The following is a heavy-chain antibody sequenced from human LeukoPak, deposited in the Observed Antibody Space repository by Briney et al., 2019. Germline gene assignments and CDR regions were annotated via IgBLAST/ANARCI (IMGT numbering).Heavy chain of an antibody. CDR2: INHSGST. V-gene: IGHV4-34*01. CDR3: ARGRWELRFDY. D-gene: IGHD1-26*01. Sequence: SETLSLTCAVYGGSFSGYYWSWIRQPPGQGLEWIGEINHSGSTNYNPSLKSRVTISVDTSKNQFSLKLSSVTAADTAVYYCARGRWELRFDYWGQGLLVTVSS. CDR1: GGSFSGYY. J-gene: IGHJ4*02.